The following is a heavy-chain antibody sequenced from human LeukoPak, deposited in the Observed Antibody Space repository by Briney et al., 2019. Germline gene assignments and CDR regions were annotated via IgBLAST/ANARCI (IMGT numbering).Heavy chain of an antibody. CDR2: IPYDGSNK. V-gene: IGHV3-30*04. CDR3: ARDWTAVAEYFFDY. J-gene: IGHJ4*02. CDR1: GFSFSNSA. Sequence: PGRSLRLSCAASGFSFSNSAMHWVRQAPGKGLEWVAVIPYDGSNKHYADSVKGRFTISRDNSKNTLYLQMNSLRAEDTAVYFCARDWTAVAEYFFDYWGQGTLVTVSS. D-gene: IGHD6-19*01.